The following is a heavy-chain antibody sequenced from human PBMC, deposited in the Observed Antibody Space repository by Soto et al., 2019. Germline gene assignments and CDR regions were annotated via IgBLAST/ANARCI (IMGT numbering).Heavy chain of an antibody. J-gene: IGHJ3*02. CDR3: ARDTMIAAAGTYAFDI. CDR1: GGTFSSYT. CDR2: IIPILGIA. D-gene: IGHD6-13*01. Sequence: SVKVSCKASGGTFSSYTISWVRQAPGQGLEWMGRIIPILGIANYAQKFQGRVTITADKSTSTAYMELSSLRSEDTAVYYCARDTMIAAAGTYAFDIWGQGTMVTVSS. V-gene: IGHV1-69*04.